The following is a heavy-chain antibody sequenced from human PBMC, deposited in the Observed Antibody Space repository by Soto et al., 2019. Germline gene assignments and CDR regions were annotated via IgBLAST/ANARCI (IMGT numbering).Heavy chain of an antibody. Sequence: QVQLQESGPGLVEASETLSLTCTVSGGSLGSYYWSWIRQPPGKGLEWIGHVFYTGRANYNASLKGRVSISLVMSNYQFSLKLSSVTAADTAVYYCARDGDGRMTTNPYYYNGMDVWGPGTTVTVSS. CDR3: ARDGDGRMTTNPYYYNGMDV. CDR1: GGSLGSYY. CDR2: VFYTGRA. V-gene: IGHV4-59*01. J-gene: IGHJ6*02. D-gene: IGHD4-4*01.